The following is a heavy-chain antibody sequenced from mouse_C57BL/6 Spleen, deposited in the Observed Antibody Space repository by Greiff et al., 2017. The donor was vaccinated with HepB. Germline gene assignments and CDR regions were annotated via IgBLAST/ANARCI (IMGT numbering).Heavy chain of an antibody. CDR1: GYSITSGYY. J-gene: IGHJ4*01. D-gene: IGHD2-5*01. CDR3: ASRGVYYSNYDAMDY. V-gene: IGHV3-6*01. CDR2: ISYDGSN. Sequence: DVKVEESGPGLVKPSQSLSLTCSVTGYSITSGYYWNWIRQFPGNKLEWMGYISYDGSNNYNPSLKNRISITRDTSQNQFFLKLNAVTTEDTATYYCASRGVYYSNYDAMDYWGQGTSVTVSS.